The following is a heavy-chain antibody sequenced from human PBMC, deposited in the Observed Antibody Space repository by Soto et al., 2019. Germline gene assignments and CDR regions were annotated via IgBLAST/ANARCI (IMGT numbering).Heavy chain of an antibody. J-gene: IGHJ3*02. CDR3: AGGNPDHDAFDI. D-gene: IGHD1-26*01. CDR1: GFTVSSNY. Sequence: EVQLVESGGGLVQPGGSLRLSCAASGFTVSSNYMSWVRQAPGMGLEWVSVIYSGGSTYYADSVKGRFTISRDNSKNTRYLQMNSLRSEDTAVYYCAGGNPDHDAFDILGQGTMVTVSS. V-gene: IGHV3-66*01. CDR2: IYSGGST.